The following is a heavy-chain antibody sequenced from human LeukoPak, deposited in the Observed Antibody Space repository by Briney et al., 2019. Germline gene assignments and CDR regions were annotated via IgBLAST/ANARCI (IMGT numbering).Heavy chain of an antibody. D-gene: IGHD2-15*01. J-gene: IGHJ4*02. CDR3: ARDDGYCSTSSCYGKFDS. CDR1: GYTFSDYY. V-gene: IGHV1-2*02. CDR2: INPNSGGT. Sequence: VASVKVSCKASGYTFSDYYLHWVRQAPGQGLEWMGWINPNSGGTNYAQKCQGRVTMTRDTSISTAYMELSRLRSDDTAVYYCARDDGYCSTSSCYGKFDSWGQGTLVTVSS.